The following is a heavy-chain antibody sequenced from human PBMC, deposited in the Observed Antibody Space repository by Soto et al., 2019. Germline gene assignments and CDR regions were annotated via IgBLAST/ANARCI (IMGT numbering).Heavy chain of an antibody. V-gene: IGHV3-21*01. J-gene: IGHJ4*02. Sequence: EVQLVESGGGLVKPGGSLRLSCAASGFTFSSYSMNWVRQAPGKGLEWVSSISSSSSYIYYADSVKGRFTISRDNAKNSLYLQMNSLRAEDTAVYYCARDEKGYYDSSSFDYWGQGTLVTVSS. CDR1: GFTFSSYS. D-gene: IGHD3-22*01. CDR3: ARDEKGYYDSSSFDY. CDR2: ISSSSSYI.